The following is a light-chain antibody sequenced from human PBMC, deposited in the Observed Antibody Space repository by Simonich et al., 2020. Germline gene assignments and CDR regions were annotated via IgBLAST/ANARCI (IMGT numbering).Light chain of an antibody. Sequence: QSALTQPRSVSGSPGQSVTISCTGTSSDVGGYNYVSWYQQHPGKAPKLMIYDVSNPPSGVSNRFSGSKSGNTASLTISGLQAEDEADYYCSSYTSSSTPVVFGGGTKLTVL. J-gene: IGLJ2*01. CDR3: SSYTSSSTPVV. V-gene: IGLV2-14*01. CDR2: DVS. CDR1: SSDVGGYNY.